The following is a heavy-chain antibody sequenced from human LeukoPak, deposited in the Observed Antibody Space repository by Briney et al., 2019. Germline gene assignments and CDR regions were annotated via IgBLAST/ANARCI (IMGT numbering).Heavy chain of an antibody. Sequence: GGSLRLSCAASGFTFSSYGMHWVRRAPGKGLEWVAVISYDGSNKYYADSVKGRFTISRDNSKNTLYLQMNSLRAEDTAVYYCAKDFYSSGWYYFDYWGQGTLVTVSS. CDR3: AKDFYSSGWYYFDY. CDR2: ISYDGSNK. V-gene: IGHV3-30*18. D-gene: IGHD6-19*01. CDR1: GFTFSSYG. J-gene: IGHJ4*02.